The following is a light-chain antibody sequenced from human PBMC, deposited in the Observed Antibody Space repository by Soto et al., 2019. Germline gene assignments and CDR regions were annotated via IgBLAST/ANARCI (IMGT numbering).Light chain of an antibody. CDR1: SSDVGGYNY. J-gene: IGLJ1*01. CDR2: DVS. Sequence: QSALTQPRSVSGSPGQSVTISCTGTSSDVGGYNYVSWYQQHPGKDPKLMIYDVSKRPSGVPDRFSGSKSGNTASLTISGLQAEDEADSYCCSYAGSYTHVFGTGTKVTVL. CDR3: CSYAGSYTHV. V-gene: IGLV2-11*01.